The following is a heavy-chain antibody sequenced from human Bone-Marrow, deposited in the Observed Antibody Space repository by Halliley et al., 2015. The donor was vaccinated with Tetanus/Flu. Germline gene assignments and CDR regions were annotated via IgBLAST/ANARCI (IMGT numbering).Heavy chain of an antibody. J-gene: IGHJ5*02. CDR3: AKVDTGHIVAVPAAVGFAP. D-gene: IGHD2-2*01. Sequence: SGRTHYNPPLKSRVTISVDPSMNQFSLRLSSVTAADTAVYYCAKVDTGHIVAVPAAVGFAPWGQGTLVTVSS. CDR2: SGRT. V-gene: IGHV4-59*01.